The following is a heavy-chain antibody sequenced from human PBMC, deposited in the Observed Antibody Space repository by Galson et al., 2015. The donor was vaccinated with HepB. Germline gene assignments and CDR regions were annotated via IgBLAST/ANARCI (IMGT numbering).Heavy chain of an antibody. Sequence: SLRLSCAASGFTFRSYIMNWVRQAPGKGLEWVSDISSSSSTIYYADSVKGRFTISRDNAKNSLYLQMNSLRDEDTAVYYCARDSSYGYRYGMDVWGQGTTVTVSS. J-gene: IGHJ6*02. V-gene: IGHV3-48*02. CDR3: ARDSSYGYRYGMDV. CDR2: ISSSSSTI. CDR1: GFTFRSYI. D-gene: IGHD5-18*01.